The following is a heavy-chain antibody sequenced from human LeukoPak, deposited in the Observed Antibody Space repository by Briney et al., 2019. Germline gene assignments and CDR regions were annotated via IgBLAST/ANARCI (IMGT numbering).Heavy chain of an antibody. V-gene: IGHV4-30-2*01. D-gene: IGHD2-2*01. Sequence: SETLSLTCTVSGGSISSGGYYWSWIRQPPGKGLEWIGYIYHSGSTYYNPSLKSRVTISVDRSKNQFSLKLSSVTAADTAVYYCARDSYCSSTSCYSNWFDPWGQGTLVTVSS. CDR3: ARDSYCSSTSCYSNWFDP. CDR1: GGSISSGGYY. CDR2: IYHSGST. J-gene: IGHJ5*02.